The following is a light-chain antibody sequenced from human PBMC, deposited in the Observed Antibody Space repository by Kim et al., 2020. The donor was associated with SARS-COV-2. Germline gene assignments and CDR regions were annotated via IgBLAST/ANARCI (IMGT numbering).Light chain of an antibody. J-gene: IGLJ3*02. CDR1: SSDVGGYNY. CDR2: DVS. CDR3: CSYAGSWV. Sequence: QSALTQPRSVSGSPGQSVTISCTGTSSDVGGYNYVSWYQQHPGKAPKLIIYDVSKRPSGVPDRFSGYNSGNTASLTISGLQAEDEAEYYCCSYAGSWVFGGGTQLTVL. V-gene: IGLV2-11*01.